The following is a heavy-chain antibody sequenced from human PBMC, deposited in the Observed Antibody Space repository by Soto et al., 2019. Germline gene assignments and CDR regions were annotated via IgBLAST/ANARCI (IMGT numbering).Heavy chain of an antibody. CDR1: GGSINSRSYY. Sequence: SETLSLTCTVSGGSINSRSYYWGWIRQSPGKGLEWIGSIYYSGITYYNPSLKSRVAMSVDTSKNQFSLKLRSVSAADTAVYYCARQRTSVVTQAYFDDWGQGSLVTVSS. V-gene: IGHV4-39*01. J-gene: IGHJ4*02. D-gene: IGHD2-21*02. CDR3: ARQRTSVVTQAYFDD. CDR2: IYYSGIT.